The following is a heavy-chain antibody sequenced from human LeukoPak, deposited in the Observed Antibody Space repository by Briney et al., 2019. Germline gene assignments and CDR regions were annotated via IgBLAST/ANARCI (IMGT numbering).Heavy chain of an antibody. CDR2: INPNSGGT. D-gene: IGHD3-9*01. V-gene: IGHV1-2*02. CDR1: GYIFKNYG. J-gene: IGHJ5*02. CDR3: ASSGSYDILTALRGLFTEQNWFDP. Sequence: ASVKVSCKGSGYIFKNYGISWVRQAPGQGLEWMGWINPNSGGTNYAQKFQGRVTMTRDTSISTAYMELSRLRSDDTAVYYCASSGSYDILTALRGLFTEQNWFDPWGQGTLVTVSS.